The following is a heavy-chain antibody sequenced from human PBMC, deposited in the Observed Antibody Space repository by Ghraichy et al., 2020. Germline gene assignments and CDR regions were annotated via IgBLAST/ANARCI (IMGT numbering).Heavy chain of an antibody. CDR1: GFTFDNSA. Sequence: ETLSLTCTASGFTFDNSAMSWVRQAPGKGLEWISSISESGSRTYYADSVEGRLTISRDSSKSTLYLQINSLRAEDTATYYCAKMYKVRGLIRWFDSWGQGTLVAVSS. J-gene: IGHJ5*01. CDR2: ISESGSRT. V-gene: IGHV3-23*01. D-gene: IGHD3-10*01. CDR3: AKMYKVRGLIRWFDS.